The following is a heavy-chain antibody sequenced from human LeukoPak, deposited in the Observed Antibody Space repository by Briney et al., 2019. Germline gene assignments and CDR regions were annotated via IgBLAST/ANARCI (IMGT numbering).Heavy chain of an antibody. Sequence: GESLKISCKGSGYRFTSHWIGWVRQMPGKGLEWMGIIYPGDSDTGYSPSFRGQVTISADKSISTAYLHWSSLKASDTAMYYCAGGDTTGYLQLLYWGQGTLVTVSS. CDR2: IYPGDSDT. D-gene: IGHD3-22*01. J-gene: IGHJ4*02. V-gene: IGHV5-51*01. CDR3: AGGDTTGYLQLLY. CDR1: GYRFTSHW.